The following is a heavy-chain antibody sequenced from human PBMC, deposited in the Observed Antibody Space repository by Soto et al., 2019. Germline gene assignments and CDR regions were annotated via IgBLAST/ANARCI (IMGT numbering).Heavy chain of an antibody. D-gene: IGHD2-8*02. CDR1: GFSLSTSGMC. CDR3: ARISVTGTVTYYNGMDV. V-gene: IGHV2-70*11. Sequence: SGPTLVNPTQTLTLTCTFSGFSLSTSGMCVSWIRQPPGKALEWLARIDWDDDKYYSTSLKTRLTISKDTSKNQVVLTMTNIAPIYTAAYNRARISVTGTVTYYNGMDVWGQGTTVTV. CDR2: IDWDDDK. J-gene: IGHJ6*02.